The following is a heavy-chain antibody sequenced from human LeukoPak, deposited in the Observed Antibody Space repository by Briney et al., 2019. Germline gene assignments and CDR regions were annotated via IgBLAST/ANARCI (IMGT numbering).Heavy chain of an antibody. CDR3: AASSYDSSGPHGS. CDR1: GDSISPSSYY. CDR2: IYFSGST. V-gene: IGHV4-39*01. Sequence: SETLSLTCTVSGDSISPSSYYWGWIRQPPGKGLDWIGSIYFSGSTYYNPSLKSQATISMDTSKNQFSLKLSSVTAADTAFYYCAASSYDSSGPHGSWGQGILVTVSS. D-gene: IGHD3-22*01. J-gene: IGHJ1*01.